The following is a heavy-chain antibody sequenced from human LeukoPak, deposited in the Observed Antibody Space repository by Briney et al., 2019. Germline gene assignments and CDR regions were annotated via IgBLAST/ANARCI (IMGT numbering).Heavy chain of an antibody. J-gene: IGHJ4*02. CDR3: AKVDYWSPENYFDS. Sequence: GGSVRLSCAASGFTFSDYYMSWIRQAPGKGLEWVSYISSSSSYTNYADSVKGRFTISRDNAKNSLYMQMNSLRAEDTAVYYCAKVDYWSPENYFDSWGQGTLVTVSS. CDR2: ISSSSSYT. V-gene: IGHV3-11*05. CDR1: GFTFSDYY. D-gene: IGHD1-1*01.